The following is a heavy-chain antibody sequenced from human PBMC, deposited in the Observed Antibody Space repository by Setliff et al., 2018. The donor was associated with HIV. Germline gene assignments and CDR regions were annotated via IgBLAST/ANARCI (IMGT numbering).Heavy chain of an antibody. J-gene: IGHJ4*02. Sequence: PGGSLRLSCVASGFTFSTYHMSWVRQARGKGLEWVSSVSTSSSEIHYADSVRGRFTISRDNAKNSLYLLMTSLRAEDTAVYYCATIWMRGAYFDYWGQGTLVTVSS. CDR1: GFTFSTYH. CDR3: ATIWMRGAYFDY. CDR2: VSTSSSEI. D-gene: IGHD3-3*01. V-gene: IGHV3-21*01.